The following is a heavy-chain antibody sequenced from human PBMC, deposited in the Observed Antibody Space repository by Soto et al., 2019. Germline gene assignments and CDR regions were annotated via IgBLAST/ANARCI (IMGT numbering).Heavy chain of an antibody. J-gene: IGHJ4*02. CDR2: ISSSSSYI. V-gene: IGHV3-21*01. CDR3: ARAHPGPYYFDY. Sequence: EVQLVESGGGLVKPGGSLRLSCAASGFTFSSYSMNWVRQAPGKGLEWVSSISSSSSYIYYADSVKGRFTISRDNAKNSLYLQMNSLRAEDTAVYYCARAHPGPYYFDYWGQGTLVTVSS. CDR1: GFTFSSYS.